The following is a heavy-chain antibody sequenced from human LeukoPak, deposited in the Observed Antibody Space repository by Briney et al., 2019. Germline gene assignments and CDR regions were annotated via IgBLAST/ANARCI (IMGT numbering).Heavy chain of an antibody. CDR3: ARSWYYYGSGSYYTLDY. Sequence: NPSETLSLTCTVSGYSISFGYYWGWIRQPPGKGLEWIGSIHHSGSTYYNPSLKSRVTISVDKSKNQFSLKLSSVTAADTAVYYCARSWYYYGSGSYYTLDYWGQGTLVTVSS. J-gene: IGHJ4*02. CDR2: IHHSGST. D-gene: IGHD3-10*01. CDR1: GYSISFGYY. V-gene: IGHV4-38-2*02.